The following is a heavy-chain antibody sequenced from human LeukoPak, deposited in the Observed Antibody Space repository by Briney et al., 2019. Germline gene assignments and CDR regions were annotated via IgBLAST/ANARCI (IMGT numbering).Heavy chain of an antibody. CDR1: GYTFSGSA. J-gene: IGHJ5*02. CDR2: IDKKEKGSATAT. D-gene: IGHD1-26*01. CDR3: TRDSGTYNWFDP. V-gene: IGHV3-73*01. Sequence: PGGSLKLSCAASGYTFSGSAIHWVRQSSGKGLEWAGQIDKKEKGSATATANAAAVKVTITISRDDSINTAYLQMKSLKTEDTALYYCTRDSGTYNWFDPWGQGTLVTVSS.